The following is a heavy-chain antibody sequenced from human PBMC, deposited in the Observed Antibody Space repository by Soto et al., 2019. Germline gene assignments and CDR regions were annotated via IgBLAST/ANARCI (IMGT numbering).Heavy chain of an antibody. CDR2: IYPGDSDT. Sequence: GESLKISCKGSGYSFTSYWIGWVRQMPGKGLEWMGIIYPGDSDTRYSPSFQGQVTISADKSISTAYLQWSSLKASDTAMYYCARHGSGYTENAEKGYYFDYWGQGTLVTVSS. D-gene: IGHD3-3*01. J-gene: IGHJ4*02. CDR3: ARHGSGYTENAEKGYYFDY. CDR1: GYSFTSYW. V-gene: IGHV5-51*01.